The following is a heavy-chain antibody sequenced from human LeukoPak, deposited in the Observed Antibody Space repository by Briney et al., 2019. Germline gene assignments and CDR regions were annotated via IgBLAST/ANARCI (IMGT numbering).Heavy chain of an antibody. CDR1: GGSISSGGYS. CDR3: ASADYDIAFDI. CDR2: IYYSGST. D-gene: IGHD3-9*01. Sequence: SETLSLTCTVSGGSISSGGYSWSWIRQHPGKGLEWIGYIYYSGSTDYNPSLKSRFTMSVDTSKNQFSLKLSSVTAADTAVYYCASADYDIAFDIWGQGTMVTVSS. J-gene: IGHJ3*02. V-gene: IGHV4-31*03.